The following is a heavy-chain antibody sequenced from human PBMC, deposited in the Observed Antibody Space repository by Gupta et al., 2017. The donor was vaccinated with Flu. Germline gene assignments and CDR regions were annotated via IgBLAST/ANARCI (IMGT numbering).Heavy chain of an antibody. CDR2: GGST. Sequence: GGSTSYAQKFQGRVTMTRDTSTSTVYMELSSLRSEDTAVYYCARDIITIFGVVIHGMDVWGQGTTVTVSS. CDR3: ARDIITIFGVVIHGMDV. V-gene: IGHV1-46*01. J-gene: IGHJ6*02. D-gene: IGHD3-3*01.